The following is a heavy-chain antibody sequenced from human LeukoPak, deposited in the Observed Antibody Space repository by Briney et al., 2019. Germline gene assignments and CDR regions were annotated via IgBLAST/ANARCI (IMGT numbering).Heavy chain of an antibody. CDR2: IYYSGST. CDR3: ARQARIAADNWFDP. D-gene: IGHD6-13*01. Sequence: SGTLSLTCTVSGGSISSYYWSWIRQPPGKGLEWIGYIYYSGSTNYNPSLKSRVTISVDTSKNQFSLKLSSVTAADTAVYYCARQARIAADNWFDPWGQGTLVTVSS. V-gene: IGHV4-59*08. J-gene: IGHJ5*02. CDR1: GGSISSYY.